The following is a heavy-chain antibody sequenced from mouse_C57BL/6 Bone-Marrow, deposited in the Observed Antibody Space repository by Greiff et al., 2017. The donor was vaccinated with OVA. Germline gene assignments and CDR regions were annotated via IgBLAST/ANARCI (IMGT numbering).Heavy chain of an antibody. CDR1: GFTFSNYW. J-gene: IGHJ3*01. V-gene: IGHV6-3*01. D-gene: IGHD2-3*01. CDR3: TGDGYYFSAWFAY. CDR2: IRLKSDNYAT. Sequence: EVKLMESGGGLVQPGGSMKLSCVASGFTFSNYWMNWVRQSPEKGLEWVAQIRLKSDNYATHYAESVKGRFTISRDDSKSSVYLQMNNLRAEDTGIYYCTGDGYYFSAWFAYWGQGTLVTVSA.